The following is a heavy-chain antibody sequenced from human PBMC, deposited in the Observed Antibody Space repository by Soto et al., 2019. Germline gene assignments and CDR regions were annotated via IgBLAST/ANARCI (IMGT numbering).Heavy chain of an antibody. CDR1: GGSISDYF. D-gene: IGHD5-12*01. Sequence: PSETLSLTCTVSGGSISDYFWSWIRQPAGRGLEWIGRIYNSGSTNYNPSLKSRVTMSLDTSKNQFSLNLSSVTAADTAVYYCAVKRWLQLRVRFDYWGQGILVTVSS. CDR3: AVKRWLQLRVRFDY. CDR2: IYNSGST. V-gene: IGHV4-4*07. J-gene: IGHJ4*02.